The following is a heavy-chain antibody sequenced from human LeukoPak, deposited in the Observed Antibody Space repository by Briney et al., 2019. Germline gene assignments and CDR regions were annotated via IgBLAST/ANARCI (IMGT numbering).Heavy chain of an antibody. J-gene: IGHJ4*02. CDR3: ARLHYYGSGSYCPFDY. D-gene: IGHD3-10*01. CDR2: IYYSGST. V-gene: IGHV4-59*08. Sequence: SETLSLTCTVSGGSISSYYWSWIRQPPGKGLEWIGYIYYSGSTNYNPSLKSRVTISVDTSKNQFSLKLSSVPAADTAVYYCARLHYYGSGSYCPFDYWGQGTLVTVSS. CDR1: GGSISSYY.